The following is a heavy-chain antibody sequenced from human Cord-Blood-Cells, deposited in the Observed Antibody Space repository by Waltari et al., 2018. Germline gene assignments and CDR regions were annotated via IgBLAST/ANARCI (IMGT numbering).Heavy chain of an antibody. J-gene: IGHJ5*02. CDR2: IYHSGST. CDR1: GYSLSSGYS. D-gene: IGHD6-19*01. V-gene: IGHV4-38-2*01. Sequence: QVQLQESGPGLVRPSETLSLTCAVSGYSLSSGYSRGWIRHPPWKGLEWIGSIYHSGSTYYNPSLKSRVTISADTSKNQFSLKLSSVTAADTAVYYCASGGGGLYVEENWFDPWGQGTLVTVSS. CDR3: ASGGGGLYVEENWFDP.